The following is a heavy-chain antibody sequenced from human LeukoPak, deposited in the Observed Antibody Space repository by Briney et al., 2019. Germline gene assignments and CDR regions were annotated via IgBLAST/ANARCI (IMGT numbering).Heavy chain of an antibody. CDR1: GFTFSSYW. D-gene: IGHD2-21*02. Sequence: QSGGSLRLSCAASGFTFSSYWMSWVRQAPGKGLEWVANIKQDGSEKYYVDSVKGRFTISRDNAKNSLYLQMNSLRAEDTAVYYCARDFPAILTYCGGDCYSDYWGQGTLVTVSS. CDR3: ARDFPAILTYCGGDCYSDY. CDR2: IKQDGSEK. J-gene: IGHJ4*02. V-gene: IGHV3-7*01.